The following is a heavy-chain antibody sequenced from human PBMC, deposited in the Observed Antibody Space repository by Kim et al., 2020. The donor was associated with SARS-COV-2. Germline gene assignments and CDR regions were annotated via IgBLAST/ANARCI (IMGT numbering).Heavy chain of an antibody. Sequence: SETLSLTCSVSGGSMSTSSHYWGWIRQAPGKGLEWIGTIYYSGSTYYHPSLKSRVTISVDTSRNQFSLNLSSVTAADTAVYYCARVWVPQAKSYYYYGLDLWGQGTKVTVSS. CDR2: IYYSGST. J-gene: IGHJ6*02. CDR1: GGSMSTSSHY. D-gene: IGHD7-27*01. V-gene: IGHV4-39*07. CDR3: ARVWVPQAKSYYYYGLDL.